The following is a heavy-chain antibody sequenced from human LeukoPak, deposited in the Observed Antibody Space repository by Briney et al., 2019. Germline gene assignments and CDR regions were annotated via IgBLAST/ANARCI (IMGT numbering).Heavy chain of an antibody. V-gene: IGHV4-59*01. Sequence: SETLSLTCAVYGGSFSGYYWSWLRQPPGKGLEWIGYLLDSWRTKDNPSLQSRVTLSADTSKNQFSLRLTSVTAADTAVYYCATIRRGSIYGYFDFWGQGILVTVSS. D-gene: IGHD5-18*01. CDR3: ATIRRGSIYGYFDF. CDR2: LLDSWRT. CDR1: GGSFSGYY. J-gene: IGHJ4*02.